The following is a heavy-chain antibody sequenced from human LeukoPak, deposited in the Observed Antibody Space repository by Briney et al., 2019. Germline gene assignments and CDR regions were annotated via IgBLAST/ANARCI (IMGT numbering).Heavy chain of an antibody. CDR2: ISGSGGST. CDR3: AKNYYDSSGYYYPDY. V-gene: IGHV3-23*01. CDR1: GFTFSGYA. D-gene: IGHD3-22*01. Sequence: GGSLRLSCAASGFTFSGYAMSWVRQAPGKGLEWVSAISGSGGSTYYADSVKGRFTISRDNSKNTLYLQMNSLRAEDTAVYYCAKNYYDSSGYYYPDYWGQGTLVTVSS. J-gene: IGHJ4*02.